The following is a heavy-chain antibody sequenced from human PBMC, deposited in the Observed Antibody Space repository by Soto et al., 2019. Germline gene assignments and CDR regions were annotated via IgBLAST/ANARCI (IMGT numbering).Heavy chain of an antibody. CDR1: VDSVNSVGFQ. D-gene: IGHD3-3*01. Sequence: SENLYNTCTFSVDSVNSVGFQCAFLGRPPGKGLEWIGYIYNGGSTYYRPSLESRMHMSLDATRNHYSLRLTSVTAADTAVYFCARAPVGLDTISYFDYWGQGKLVT. V-gene: IGHV4-30-4*01. CDR2: IYNGGST. CDR3: ARAPVGLDTISYFDY. J-gene: IGHJ4*02.